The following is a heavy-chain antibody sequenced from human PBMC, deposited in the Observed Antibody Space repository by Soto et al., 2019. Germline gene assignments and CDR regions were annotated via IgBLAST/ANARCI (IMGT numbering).Heavy chain of an antibody. D-gene: IGHD3-16*01. Sequence: VHLVQSGAEVKKPGSSVKVSCKTSRDTFNKYAFNWVRQAPGQGLEWMGWIIPIFSSRNYAEKFQGRVTITADDSTSTAYMELRSLRFEDTAVYYCARGETYLGVWGQGTTVTVSS. CDR1: RDTFNKYA. J-gene: IGHJ6*02. V-gene: IGHV1-69*01. CDR2: IIPIFSSR. CDR3: ARGETYLGV.